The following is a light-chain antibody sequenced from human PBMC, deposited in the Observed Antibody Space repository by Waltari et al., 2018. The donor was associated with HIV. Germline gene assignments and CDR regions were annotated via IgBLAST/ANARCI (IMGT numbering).Light chain of an antibody. CDR2: KVS. Sequence: QSALTQPASVSGSPGQSLTISCTGNSSDVGGYNIFSWYQQPPGKAPNLMIYKVSKRPSGVSNRFSGSKSGNTSSLTISGLQAEDEADYYCCAYAGSTTYVIFGGGTKLTVL. J-gene: IGLJ2*01. V-gene: IGLV2-23*02. CDR1: SSDVGGYNI. CDR3: CAYAGSTTYVI.